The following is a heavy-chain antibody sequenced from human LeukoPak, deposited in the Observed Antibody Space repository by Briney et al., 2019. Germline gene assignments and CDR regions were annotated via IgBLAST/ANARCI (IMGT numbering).Heavy chain of an antibody. CDR3: AKGTFDWSFPLYFDS. CDR2: ISGSGGST. Sequence: GGSLRLSCTTSGFNFSIYPMTWVRQAPGKGLEWVSAISGSGGSTYYADSVKGRFTISRDNSKNTLYLQMNSLGVEDTAVYYCAKGTFDWSFPLYFDSWGQGILVTVSS. J-gene: IGHJ4*02. V-gene: IGHV3-23*01. D-gene: IGHD3-9*01. CDR1: GFNFSIYP.